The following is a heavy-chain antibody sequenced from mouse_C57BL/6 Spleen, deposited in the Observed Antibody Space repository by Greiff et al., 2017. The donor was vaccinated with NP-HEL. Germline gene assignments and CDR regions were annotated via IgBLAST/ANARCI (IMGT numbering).Heavy chain of an antibody. D-gene: IGHD2-4*01. V-gene: IGHV1-52*01. J-gene: IGHJ3*01. CDR3: ALYYDYDAWFAD. CDR1: GYTFTSYW. CDR2: IDPSDSET. Sequence: QVQLQQPGAELVRPGSSVKLSCKASGYTFTSYWMHWVKQRPIQGLEWIGNIDPSDSETHYNQKFKDKATLPVDTSSSTAYMQLSSLTSEDSAVYYCALYYDYDAWFADWGKGTLVTVSA.